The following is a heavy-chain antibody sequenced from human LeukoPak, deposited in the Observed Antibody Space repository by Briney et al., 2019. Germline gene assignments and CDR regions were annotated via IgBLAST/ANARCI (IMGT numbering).Heavy chain of an antibody. V-gene: IGHV3-23*01. J-gene: IGHJ4*02. Sequence: GGSLRLSCTASGFTVTTYAMSWVRQAPGKGLKWVSGISGSGSSTYYADSVKGRFTISRDTSKNTLYLEMNSLRADDTAVYYCAKCRMSTIGELDYWGQGTLVTVSS. CDR3: AKCRMSTIGELDY. D-gene: IGHD5-24*01. CDR1: GFTVTTYA. CDR2: ISGSGSST.